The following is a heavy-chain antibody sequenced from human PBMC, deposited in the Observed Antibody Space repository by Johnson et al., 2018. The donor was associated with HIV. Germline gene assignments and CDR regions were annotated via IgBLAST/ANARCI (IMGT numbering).Heavy chain of an antibody. D-gene: IGHD1-26*01. CDR2: IYSGGST. CDR3: ARSSGSYLDDAFDI. CDR1: GFTFSSSG. V-gene: IGHV3-NL1*01. Sequence: QVQLVESGGGVVQPERSLRLSCAASGFTFSSSGMLWVRQAPGKGLEWVAVIYSGGSTYYADSVKGRFTISRDNSKNTLYLQMNSLRAEDTAVYYCARSSGSYLDDAFDIWCQGTMVTVSS. J-gene: IGHJ3*02.